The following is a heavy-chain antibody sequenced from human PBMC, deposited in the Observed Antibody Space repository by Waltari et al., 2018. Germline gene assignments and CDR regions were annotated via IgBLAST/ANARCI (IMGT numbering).Heavy chain of an antibody. CDR2: MNPNNERV. V-gene: IGHV1-8*01. CDR1: GYSFSTYD. Sequence: QVQLVQSGAEVKKPGASVKVSCKASGYSFSTYDVNWFRQAFGQGLEWMGWMNPNNERVGYAQKFQGRVIMTRDTSISTAYMELTSLESEDTAVYFCARGQGDVGADSVYFDNWGQGTLVTVSS. CDR3: ARGQGDVGADSVYFDN. J-gene: IGHJ4*02. D-gene: IGHD2-21*01.